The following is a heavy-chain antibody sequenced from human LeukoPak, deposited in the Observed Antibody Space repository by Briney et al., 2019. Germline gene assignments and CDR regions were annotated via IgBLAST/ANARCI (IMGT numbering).Heavy chain of an antibody. CDR2: ISYDGSNK. CDR1: GFTFSSYA. V-gene: IGHV3-30-3*01. CDR3: ARAVAGIDY. D-gene: IGHD6-19*01. Sequence: GGSLRLSCAASGFTFSSYAMSWVRQAPGKGLEWVAVISYDGSNKYYADSVKGRFTISRDNSKNTLYLQMNSLRAEDTAVYYCARAVAGIDYWGQGTLVTVSS. J-gene: IGHJ4*02.